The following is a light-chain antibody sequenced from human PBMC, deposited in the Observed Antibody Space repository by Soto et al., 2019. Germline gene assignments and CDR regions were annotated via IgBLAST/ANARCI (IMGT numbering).Light chain of an antibody. J-gene: IGKJ2*01. CDR1: QSVSSGY. Sequence: VLTQSPGTLSLSPGERATLSCRVSQSVSSGYLAWYQQKPGQAPRLLIYGGSNRAAGIPDRFSGSGSGADFTLTTTRLEPEDFAMYFCHCQQFRTSPVYTFGQGTNLEIK. CDR3: QQFRTSPVYT. V-gene: IGKV3-20*01. CDR2: GGS.